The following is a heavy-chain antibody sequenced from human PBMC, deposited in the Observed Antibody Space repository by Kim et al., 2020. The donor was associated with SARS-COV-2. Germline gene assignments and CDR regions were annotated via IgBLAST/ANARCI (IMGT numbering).Heavy chain of an antibody. Sequence: GGSLRLSCAASGFTFSSYWMSWVRQAPGKGLEWVANIKQDGSEKYYVDSVKGRFTISRDNAKNSLYLQMNSLRAEDTAVYYCARGNTAMVYPYYYGMDVWGQGTTVTVSS. CDR3: ARGNTAMVYPYYYGMDV. J-gene: IGHJ6*02. CDR2: IKQDGSEK. D-gene: IGHD5-18*01. CDR1: GFTFSSYW. V-gene: IGHV3-7*01.